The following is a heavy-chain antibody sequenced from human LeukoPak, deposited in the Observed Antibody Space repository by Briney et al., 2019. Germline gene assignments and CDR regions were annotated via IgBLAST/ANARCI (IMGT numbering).Heavy chain of an antibody. CDR2: INHSGST. Sequence: SETLSLTCAVYGGSFSGYYWSWIRQPPGKGLEWIGEINHSGSTNYNPSLKSRVTISVDTSKNQFSLKLSSVTAADTAVYYCAREWPGDYYYYYYMDVWGKGTTVTVSS. V-gene: IGHV4-34*01. J-gene: IGHJ6*03. CDR3: AREWPGDYYYYYYMDV. D-gene: IGHD5-12*01. CDR1: GGSFSGYY.